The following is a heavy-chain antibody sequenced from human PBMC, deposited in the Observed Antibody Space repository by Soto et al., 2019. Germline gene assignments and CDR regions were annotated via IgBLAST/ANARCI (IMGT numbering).Heavy chain of an antibody. V-gene: IGHV3-30*18. CDR2: ISYDGSNK. Sequence: GGSLRLSCAASGFTFSSYGMHWVRQAPGKGLEWVAVISYDGSNKYYADSVKGRFTISRDNSKNTLYLQMNILRAEDTAVYYCAKAPGATDAEYFQHWGQCTLVTVSS. D-gene: IGHD1-26*01. CDR1: GFTFSSYG. CDR3: AKAPGATDAEYFQH. J-gene: IGHJ1*01.